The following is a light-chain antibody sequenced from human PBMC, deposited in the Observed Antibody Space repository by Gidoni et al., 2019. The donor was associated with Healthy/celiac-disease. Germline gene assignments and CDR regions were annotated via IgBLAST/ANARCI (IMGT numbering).Light chain of an antibody. V-gene: IGKV3-11*01. CDR1: QSVSSY. Sequence: EIVMTQSPATLSLSPGERATLSCSASQSVSSYLAWYQQKPGQAPSLLIYDASNRATGIPARCSGSEAGTYFTLTISSLDPEDFAFYYCQQRNYWPITFGQGTRLEIK. CDR3: QQRNYWPIT. CDR2: DAS. J-gene: IGKJ5*01.